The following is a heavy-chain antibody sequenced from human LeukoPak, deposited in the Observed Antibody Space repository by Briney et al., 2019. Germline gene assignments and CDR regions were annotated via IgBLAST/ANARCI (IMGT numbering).Heavy chain of an antibody. V-gene: IGHV1-2*06. CDR3: ARDGTGTTAYFFMDV. J-gene: IGHJ6*03. CDR1: GYTFTAYY. Sequence: ASVKVSCKTSGYTFTAYYMHWVRQAPGQGLEWVGRINPDSGGAKYAPKFQGRVTLTWDTSISTAYMELSRLRSDDTAVYYCARDGTGTTAYFFMDVWGKGTTVTVSS. D-gene: IGHD1-1*01. CDR2: INPDSGGA.